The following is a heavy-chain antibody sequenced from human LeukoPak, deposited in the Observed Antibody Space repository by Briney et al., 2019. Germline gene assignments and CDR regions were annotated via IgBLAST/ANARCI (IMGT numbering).Heavy chain of an antibody. CDR1: GGSISSHY. D-gene: IGHD2-15*01. CDR2: IYYSGST. J-gene: IGHJ2*01. CDR3: ARDRGYCTGGTCYSVYWYFDL. Sequence: PSETLSLTCTVSGGSISSHYWSWIRQSPGKGLEWIGYIYYSGSTNCNPSLKSRVTLSVDTSKQQFSLNLSSVTAADAAIYYCARDRGYCTGGTCYSVYWYFDLWGRGALVTVSS. V-gene: IGHV4-59*11.